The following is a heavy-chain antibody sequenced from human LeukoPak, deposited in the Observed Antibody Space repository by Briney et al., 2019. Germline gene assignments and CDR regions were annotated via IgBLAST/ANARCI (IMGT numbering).Heavy chain of an antibody. V-gene: IGHV1-8*01. CDR3: ARGGLNPDYYFDY. D-gene: IGHD3-3*01. Sequence: ASVTVSCKASGYTFTSYDINWVRQAAGQGLEWMGWMNPNSGNTGYAQKFQGRVTMARNTSISTAYMELSSLRSEDTAVYYCARGGLNPDYYFDYWGQGTLVTVSS. CDR2: MNPNSGNT. J-gene: IGHJ4*02. CDR1: GYTFTSYD.